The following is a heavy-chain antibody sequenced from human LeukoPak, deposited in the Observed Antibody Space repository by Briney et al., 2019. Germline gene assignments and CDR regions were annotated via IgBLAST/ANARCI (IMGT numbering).Heavy chain of an antibody. V-gene: IGHV3-9*01. CDR2: ISWNSVII. CDR1: GFTFDDHS. Sequence: AGGSLRLSCAAPGFTFDDHSMHWVRQVPGKGLEWVSGISWNSVIIDYADSVKGRFTISRDNAKNSLYLQMNSLRGEDTALYYCAKGYSSTWAVYFQHWGQGTLVTVSS. D-gene: IGHD6-13*01. J-gene: IGHJ1*01. CDR3: AKGYSSTWAVYFQH.